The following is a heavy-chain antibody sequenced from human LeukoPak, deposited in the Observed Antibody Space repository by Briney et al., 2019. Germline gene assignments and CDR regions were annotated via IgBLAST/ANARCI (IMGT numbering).Heavy chain of an antibody. CDR2: ISSSSSYI. D-gene: IGHD3-22*01. V-gene: IGHV3-21*01. CDR3: AKLPLYSSGYYLDAFDI. CDR1: GFTFSSYS. J-gene: IGHJ3*02. Sequence: GGSLRLSCAASGFTFSSYSMNWVRQAPGKGLEWVSSISSSSSYIYYADSVKGRFTISRDNAKNSLYLQMNSLRAEDTAVYYCAKLPLYSSGYYLDAFDIWGQGTMVTVSS.